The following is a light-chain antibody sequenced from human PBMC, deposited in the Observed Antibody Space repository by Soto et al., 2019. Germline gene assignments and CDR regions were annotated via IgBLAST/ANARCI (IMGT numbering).Light chain of an antibody. V-gene: IGKV3-11*01. CDR1: QSVSSY. CDR3: QQRSNWRWT. CDR2: DAS. J-gene: IGKJ1*01. Sequence: EIVLTQSPATLSLSPGERATLSCRASQSVSSYLAWYQQKPGQAPRLLIYDASNRATGIPARFSGSGSGTDFTLTLSSLEPEDFAVYYCQQRSNWRWTFGQGTKVELK.